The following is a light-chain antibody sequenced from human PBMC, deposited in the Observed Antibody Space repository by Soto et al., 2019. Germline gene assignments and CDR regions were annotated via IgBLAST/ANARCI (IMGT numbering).Light chain of an antibody. Sequence: QSVLTQPHSVSAAPGQKVTISCSGSSSNIGNNYVSWYQQLPGTAPKLLIYDNNKRPSGIPDRFSGSKSGTSATLGITGLQTGAEADYYCGTWDSSLSAVVFGGGTKLTVL. V-gene: IGLV1-51*01. J-gene: IGLJ2*01. CDR1: SSNIGNNY. CDR3: GTWDSSLSAVV. CDR2: DNN.